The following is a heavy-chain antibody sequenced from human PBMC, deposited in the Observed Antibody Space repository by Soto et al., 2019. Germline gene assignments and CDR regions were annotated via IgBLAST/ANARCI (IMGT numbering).Heavy chain of an antibody. D-gene: IGHD2-8*01. Sequence: EVQLLESGGGLVQPGGSLRLSCAASGFTFSSYAMSWVRQAPGKGLEWVSAISGSGGSTYYADSVKGRFPISRDNSKNKLHLQMNSLRAEDTAVYYCAKDLVGIVLMVYAKSFTDYWGQGTLVTFSS. CDR2: ISGSGGST. J-gene: IGHJ4*02. CDR1: GFTFSSYA. V-gene: IGHV3-23*01. CDR3: AKDLVGIVLMVYAKSFTDY.